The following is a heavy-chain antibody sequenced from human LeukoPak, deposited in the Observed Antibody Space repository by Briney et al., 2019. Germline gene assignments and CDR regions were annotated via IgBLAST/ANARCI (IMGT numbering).Heavy chain of an antibody. V-gene: IGHV3-21*01. D-gene: IGHD6-13*01. CDR2: ISSSSSYI. J-gene: IGHJ4*02. CDR3: ARDGAKYSSSWSYCAY. CDR1: GFTFSSYS. Sequence: GGSLRLSCAASGFTFSSYSMNWVRQAPGKGLEWVSSISSSSSYIYYADSVKGRFTISRDNAKNLLYLQMNSLRAEDTAVYYCARDGAKYSSSWSYCAYWGEGTLVTVSS.